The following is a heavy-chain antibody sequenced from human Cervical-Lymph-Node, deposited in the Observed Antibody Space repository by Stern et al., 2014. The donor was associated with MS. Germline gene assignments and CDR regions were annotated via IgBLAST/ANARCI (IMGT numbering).Heavy chain of an antibody. D-gene: IGHD2-2*01. V-gene: IGHV1-69*09. CDR2: IIPIVGLP. J-gene: IGHJ5*02. CDR1: GGTFSSSYA. CDR3: ARGIVTNRPAASLHNLFDH. Sequence: VQLVESGAEVKQPASSVKVSCKASGGTFSSSYAISWVRQAAGQGLWWVGRIIPIVGLPNYAQKFQTRLTITADKSTSTVYMELSSLTSEDTAVYYCARGIVTNRPAASLHNLFDHWGQGTLVTVSS.